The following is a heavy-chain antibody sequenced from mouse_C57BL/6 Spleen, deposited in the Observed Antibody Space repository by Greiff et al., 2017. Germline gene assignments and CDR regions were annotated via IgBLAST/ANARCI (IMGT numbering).Heavy chain of an antibody. CDR2: ISDGGSYT. CDR1: GFTFSSYA. CDR3: AREGVYYFDY. Sequence: EVKLMESGGGLVKPGGSLKLSSAASGFTFSSYAMSWVRQTPEKRLEWVATISDGGSYTYYPDNVKGRFTISRDNAKNNLYLQMSHLKSEDTAMYYCAREGVYYFDYWGQGTTLTVSS. V-gene: IGHV5-4*01. J-gene: IGHJ2*01.